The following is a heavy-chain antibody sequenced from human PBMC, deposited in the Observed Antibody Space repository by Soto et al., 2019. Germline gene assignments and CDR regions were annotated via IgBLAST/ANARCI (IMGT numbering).Heavy chain of an antibody. CDR2: INAGNGNT. CDR1: GYTFTSYA. Sequence: ASVKVSCKASGYTFTSYAMHWVRQAPGQRLEWMGWINAGNGNTKYSQKFQGRVTITRDTSASTAYMELSSLRSEDTAVYYCARDLYDILTGYSTYAFDIWGQGTMVTVSS. V-gene: IGHV1-3*01. CDR3: ARDLYDILTGYSTYAFDI. D-gene: IGHD3-9*01. J-gene: IGHJ3*02.